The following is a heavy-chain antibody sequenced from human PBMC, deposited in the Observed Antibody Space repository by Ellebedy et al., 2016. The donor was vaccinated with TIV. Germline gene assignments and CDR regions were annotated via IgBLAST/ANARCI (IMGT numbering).Heavy chain of an antibody. D-gene: IGHD3-16*01. Sequence: GESLKISXAASGLIFSDYYMNWIRQAPGKGLEWISYISPSSHDTNYADSVKGRFTISRDNAKNSLYLHMNSLRAEDSAVYYCVKDARLAEYWGQGTLVTVSS. J-gene: IGHJ4*02. CDR2: ISPSSHDT. CDR3: VKDARLAEY. V-gene: IGHV3-11*06. CDR1: GLIFSDYY.